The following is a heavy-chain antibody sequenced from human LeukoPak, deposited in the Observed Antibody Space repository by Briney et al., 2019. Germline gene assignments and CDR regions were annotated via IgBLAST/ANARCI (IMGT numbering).Heavy chain of an antibody. CDR1: GGHIDSVY. J-gene: IGHJ4*02. D-gene: IGHD6-19*01. Sequence: SETLSLTCSVSGGHIDSVYWTWIRQPPGKGLEWIGYTDNSGSTKYNPSLQSRITMSRDTSKKQFSLKLTSVTAADTAMYYCASGAGWLIDYWGQGTLVSVSS. V-gene: IGHV4-4*08. CDR2: TDNSGST. CDR3: ASGAGWLIDY.